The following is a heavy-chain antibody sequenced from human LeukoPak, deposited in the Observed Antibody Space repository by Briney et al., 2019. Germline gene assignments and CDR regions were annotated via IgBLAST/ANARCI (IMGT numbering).Heavy chain of an antibody. J-gene: IGHJ6*03. V-gene: IGHV1-69*13. Sequence: SVKVSCKASGGTFSSYAISWVRQAPGQGLEWMGGIIPIFGTANYAQKFQGRVTITADESTSTAYMELSSLRSEDTAVYYCARAHIVGASLYYYYYMDVWGKGTTVTVSS. CDR1: GGTFSSYA. D-gene: IGHD1-26*01. CDR3: ARAHIVGASLYYYYYMDV. CDR2: IIPIFGTA.